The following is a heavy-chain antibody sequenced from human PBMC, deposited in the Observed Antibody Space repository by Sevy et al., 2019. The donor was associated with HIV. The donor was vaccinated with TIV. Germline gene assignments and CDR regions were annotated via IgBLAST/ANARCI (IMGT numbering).Heavy chain of an antibody. CDR3: ATLGIAVAGACP. Sequence: GGSLRLSCAASGFTFSSYGMHWVRQAPGKGLEWVAFIGYDGSNNYYADSVEGRFTISRDNSKNTLYLQMNSLRAEDTAAYYCATLGIAVAGACPWGQGTLVTCSS. D-gene: IGHD6-19*01. CDR2: IGYDGSNN. CDR1: GFTFSSYG. J-gene: IGHJ5*02. V-gene: IGHV3-30*02.